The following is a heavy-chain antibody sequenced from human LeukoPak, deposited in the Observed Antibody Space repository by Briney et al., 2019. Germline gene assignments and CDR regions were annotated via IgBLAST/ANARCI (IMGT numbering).Heavy chain of an antibody. J-gene: IGHJ4*02. D-gene: IGHD4-17*01. CDR3: ARDGDMAATVTTWYSDY. CDR2: IIPILGIA. CDR1: GYTFTSYG. V-gene: IGHV1-69*04. Sequence: SVTVSCKASGYTFTSYGISWVRQAPGQGLEWMGRIIPILGIANYAQKFQGRVTITADKSTSTAYMELSSLRSEDTAVYYCARDGDMAATVTTWYSDYWGQGTLVTVSS.